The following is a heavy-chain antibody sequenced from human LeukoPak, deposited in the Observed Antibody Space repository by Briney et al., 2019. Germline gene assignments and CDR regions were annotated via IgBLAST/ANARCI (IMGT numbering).Heavy chain of an antibody. CDR1: GDSISSSNW. J-gene: IGHJ5*02. CDR3: AREAAGQWFDP. D-gene: IGHD6-25*01. Sequence: PSGTLSLTCAVSGDSISSSNWWSWVRQPPGKGLEWIGEIYHSGSINYNPSLKSRVTMSLDKSKNQFSLSLTSVTAADTAVYYCAREAAGQWFDPWGQGTLVTVPS. CDR2: IYHSGSI. V-gene: IGHV4-4*02.